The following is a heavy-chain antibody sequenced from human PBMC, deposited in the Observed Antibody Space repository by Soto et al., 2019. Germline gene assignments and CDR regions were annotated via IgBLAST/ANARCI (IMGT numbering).Heavy chain of an antibody. CDR2: ISYDGSNK. CDR1: GFTFSSYG. V-gene: IGHV3-30*18. Sequence: PGGSLRLSCAASGFTFSSYGMHWVRQAPGKGLEWVAVISYDGSNKYYADSVKGRFTISRDNSKNTLYLQMNSLRAEDTAVYYCAKSSGSGDLDYWGQGTLVTVSS. D-gene: IGHD3-10*01. CDR3: AKSSGSGDLDY. J-gene: IGHJ4*02.